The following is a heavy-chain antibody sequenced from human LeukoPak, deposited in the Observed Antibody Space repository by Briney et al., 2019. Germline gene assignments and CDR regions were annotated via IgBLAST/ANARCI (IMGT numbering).Heavy chain of an antibody. CDR2: IYYSGST. CDR3: ARDSAPTHWFDP. CDR1: GGSISSYY. Sequence: SETLSLTCTVSGGSISSYYWSWIRQPPGKGLEWIGYIYYSGSTNYNPSLKSRVTIPVDTSKNQFSLKLSSVTAADTAVYYCARDSAPTHWFDPWGQGTLVTVSS. V-gene: IGHV4-59*12. J-gene: IGHJ5*02.